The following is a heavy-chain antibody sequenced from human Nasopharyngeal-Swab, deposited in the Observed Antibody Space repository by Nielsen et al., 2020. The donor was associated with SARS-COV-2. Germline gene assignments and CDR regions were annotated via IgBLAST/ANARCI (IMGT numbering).Heavy chain of an antibody. CDR3: AKESSPYDFWSGYSGGGAFDI. V-gene: IGHV3-9*01. CDR1: GFTFDDYA. J-gene: IGHJ3*02. D-gene: IGHD3-3*01. Sequence: SPKISCAASGFTFDDYAMHWVRQAPGKGLEWVSGISWNSGSIGYADSVKGRFTISRDNAKNSLYLQMNSLRAEDTALYYCAKESSPYDFWSGYSGGGAFDIWGQGTMVTVSS. CDR2: ISWNSGSI.